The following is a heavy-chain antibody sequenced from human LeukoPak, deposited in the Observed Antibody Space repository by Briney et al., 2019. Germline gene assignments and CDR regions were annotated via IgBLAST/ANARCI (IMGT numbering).Heavy chain of an antibody. Sequence: PSETLSLTCTVSGGSINSYYWSWIRQPPGKGLEWIGYIYYSGSTEYNPSLKSRVTIPVDTSKNQFPLKMSSVTAADTAVYYCARARDGHINNWFDPWGQGTLVTVSS. CDR2: IYYSGST. D-gene: IGHD5-24*01. CDR1: GGSINSYY. V-gene: IGHV4-59*01. CDR3: ARARDGHINNWFDP. J-gene: IGHJ5*02.